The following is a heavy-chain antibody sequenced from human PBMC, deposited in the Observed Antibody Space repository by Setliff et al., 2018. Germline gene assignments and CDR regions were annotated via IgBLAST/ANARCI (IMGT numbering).Heavy chain of an antibody. D-gene: IGHD3-3*01. J-gene: IGHJ4*02. CDR2: INHSGST. Sequence: SETLSLTCAVYGGSFSGYYWSWIRQPPGKGLEWIGEINHSGSTNYNLSLKSRVTISVDTSKNQFSLKLSSVTAADTAVYYCAREPRYYNFWSGYTRDYFDYWGQGTLVTVSS. V-gene: IGHV4-34*01. CDR3: AREPRYYNFWSGYTRDYFDY. CDR1: GGSFSGYY.